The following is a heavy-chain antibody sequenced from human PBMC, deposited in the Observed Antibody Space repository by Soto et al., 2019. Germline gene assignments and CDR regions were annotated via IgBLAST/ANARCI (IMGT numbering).Heavy chain of an antibody. CDR3: ARDPKGAGDAFDI. J-gene: IGHJ3*02. CDR2: ISSSSSYI. V-gene: IGHV3-21*01. D-gene: IGHD6-19*01. Sequence: GGSLRLSCAASGFTFSSYSMNWVRQAPGKGLEWVSSISSSSSYIYYADSVKGRFTISRDNAKNSLYLQMNSLRAEDTAVYYCARDPKGAGDAFDIWGQGTMVTVSS. CDR1: GFTFSSYS.